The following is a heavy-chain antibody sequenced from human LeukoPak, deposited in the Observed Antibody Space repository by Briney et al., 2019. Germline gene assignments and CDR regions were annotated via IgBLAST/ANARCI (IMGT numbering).Heavy chain of an antibody. Sequence: SETLSLTCTVSGGSISSYYWSWIRQPPGKGLGGIGYIYYSGSTNYNPSLKSRVTISVDTSKNQFSLKLSSVTAADTAVYYCARDNWNYGSSMDVWGQGTTVTVSS. J-gene: IGHJ6*02. D-gene: IGHD1-7*01. CDR3: ARDNWNYGSSMDV. CDR1: GGSISSYY. CDR2: IYYSGST. V-gene: IGHV4-59*01.